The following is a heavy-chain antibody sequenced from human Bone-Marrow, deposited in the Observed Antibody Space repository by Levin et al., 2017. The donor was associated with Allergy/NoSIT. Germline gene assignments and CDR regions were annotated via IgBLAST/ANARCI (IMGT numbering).Heavy chain of an antibody. CDR1: GFTFSSYA. Sequence: GGSLRLSCAASGFTFSSYAMSWVRQAPGKGLEWVSAISGSGGSTYYADSVKGRFTISRDNSKNTLYLQMNSLRAEDTAVYYCAKSSIRYFDWLLPFDYWGQGTLVTVSS. V-gene: IGHV3-23*01. D-gene: IGHD3-9*01. J-gene: IGHJ4*02. CDR3: AKSSIRYFDWLLPFDY. CDR2: ISGSGGST.